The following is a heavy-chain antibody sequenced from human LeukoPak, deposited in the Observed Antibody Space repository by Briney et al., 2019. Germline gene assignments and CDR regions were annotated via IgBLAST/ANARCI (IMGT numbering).Heavy chain of an antibody. V-gene: IGHV3-30-3*01. D-gene: IGHD3-22*01. Sequence: QPGGSLRLSCAASGFTFSSYAMHWVRQAPGKGLEWVAVISYDGSNKYYADSVKGRFTISRDNSKNTLYLQMNSLRAEDTAVYYCARVNSSGYLIWLDPWGQGTLVTVSS. J-gene: IGHJ5*02. CDR1: GFTFSSYA. CDR3: ARVNSSGYLIWLDP. CDR2: ISYDGSNK.